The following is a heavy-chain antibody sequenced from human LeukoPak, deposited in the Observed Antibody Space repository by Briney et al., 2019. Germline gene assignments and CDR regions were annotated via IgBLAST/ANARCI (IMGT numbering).Heavy chain of an antibody. V-gene: IGHV3-23*01. CDR2: INGNGVNT. J-gene: IGHJ4*02. Sequence: PGGSLRLSCAASGFTFSNYGMSWVRQAPGKGLEWVATINGNGVNTYYADSVKGRFSISRDNSKNTLYLQVNGLRTEDTAVYYCAKDRLLNCRGDCYIFDYWGQGTVVTVSS. D-gene: IGHD2-21*02. CDR3: AKDRLLNCRGDCYIFDY. CDR1: GFTFSNYG.